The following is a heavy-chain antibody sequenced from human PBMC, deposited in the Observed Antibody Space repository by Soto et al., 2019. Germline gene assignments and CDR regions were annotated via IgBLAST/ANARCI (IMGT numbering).Heavy chain of an antibody. CDR3: ATNQYQQQLAN. Sequence: QVQLVQSGAEVKKPGASVKVSCRASGYTFQTYDIVWVRQATGQGLEWLGWMTPNSGGTVYAQNFQGRVTMTRDTSISTAYMELSSLGSDDTALYYCATNQYQQQLANWGQGTLVTVSS. CDR2: MTPNSGGT. V-gene: IGHV1-8*02. J-gene: IGHJ4*02. D-gene: IGHD2-2*01. CDR1: GYTFQTYD.